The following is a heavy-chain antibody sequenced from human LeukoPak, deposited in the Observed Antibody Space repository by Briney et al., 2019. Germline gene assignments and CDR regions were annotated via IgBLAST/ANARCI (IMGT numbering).Heavy chain of an antibody. CDR1: GFTFSSYR. CDR2: ISSSSSTI. J-gene: IGHJ4*02. D-gene: IGHD2-2*01. Sequence: GEPLRLSCAASGFTFSSYRMIWLRQAPGKALEGVSYISSSSSTIYYADSVKGRFTISRDKAKNSLYLQMNSLRAEDTAVYYCAREYCSSTSCLYDYWGQGTLVTVSS. CDR3: AREYCSSTSCLYDY. V-gene: IGHV3-48*01.